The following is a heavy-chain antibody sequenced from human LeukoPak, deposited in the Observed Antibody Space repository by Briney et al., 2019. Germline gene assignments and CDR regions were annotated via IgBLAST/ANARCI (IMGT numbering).Heavy chain of an antibody. CDR3: ARGSSSWYDY. Sequence: PGGSLRLSCAASGFTFSSYSMNRVRQAPGKGLEWVSSISSSSSYIYYADSVKGRFTISRDNAKNSLYLQMNSLRAEDTAVYYCARGSSSWYDYWGQGTLVTVSS. CDR2: ISSSSSYI. J-gene: IGHJ4*02. CDR1: GFTFSSYS. V-gene: IGHV3-21*01. D-gene: IGHD6-13*01.